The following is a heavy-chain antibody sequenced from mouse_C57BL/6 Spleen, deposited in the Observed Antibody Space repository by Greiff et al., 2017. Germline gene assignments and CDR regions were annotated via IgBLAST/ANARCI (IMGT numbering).Heavy chain of an antibody. J-gene: IGHJ4*01. CDR2: IYPGDGDT. D-gene: IGHD2-5*01. CDR3: AREESNYVEAMDY. V-gene: IGHV1-82*01. CDR1: GYAFSSSW. Sequence: QVQLKQSGPELVKPGASVKISCKASGYAFSSSWMNWVKQRPGKGLEWIGRIYPGDGDTNYNGKFKGKATLTADKASSTAYLQLRSLTSEDSAVYLCAREESNYVEAMDYWGQGTSVTVSS.